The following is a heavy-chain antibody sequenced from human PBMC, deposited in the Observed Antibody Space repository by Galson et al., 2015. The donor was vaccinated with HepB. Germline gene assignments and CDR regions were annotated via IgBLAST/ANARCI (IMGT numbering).Heavy chain of an antibody. D-gene: IGHD6-6*01. CDR2: ISGSGGST. Sequence: SLRLSCAASGFTFSSYAMSWVRQAPGKGLEWVSGISGSGGSTYYADSVKGRFTISRDNSKNTLYLQMNSLRAEDTAVYYCAKGQQVGSSSSPDYWGQGTLVTVSS. V-gene: IGHV3-23*01. CDR3: AKGQQVGSSSSPDY. J-gene: IGHJ4*02. CDR1: GFTFSSYA.